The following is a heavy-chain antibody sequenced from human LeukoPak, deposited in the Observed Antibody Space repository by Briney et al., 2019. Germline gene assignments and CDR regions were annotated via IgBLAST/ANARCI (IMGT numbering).Heavy chain of an antibody. V-gene: IGHV1-2*02. CDR1: GYTFTGYY. J-gene: IGHJ4*02. CDR2: INPNSGGT. CDR3: AREPNNYYDGSGYSG. D-gene: IGHD3-22*01. Sequence: ASVKVSCKASGYTFTGYYMHWVRQAPGQGLEWMGWINPNSGGTNYAQKFQGRVTMTRDTSISTAYMELSRLRSDDTAVYYCAREPNNYYDGSGYSGWGQGTLVTVSS.